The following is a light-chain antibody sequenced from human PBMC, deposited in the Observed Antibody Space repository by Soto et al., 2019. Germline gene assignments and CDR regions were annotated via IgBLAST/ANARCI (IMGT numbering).Light chain of an antibody. Sequence: ELVLTQSPATLSLSPGERATLSCRASQSVSSSLAWYQQKPGQAPRLLISDASNRATGVPARFSGSGSGTDFTLTISSLQSEDFAVYYCQQYNSWPETFGQGTKVEIK. CDR1: QSVSSS. CDR3: QQYNSWPET. V-gene: IGKV3-11*01. J-gene: IGKJ1*01. CDR2: DAS.